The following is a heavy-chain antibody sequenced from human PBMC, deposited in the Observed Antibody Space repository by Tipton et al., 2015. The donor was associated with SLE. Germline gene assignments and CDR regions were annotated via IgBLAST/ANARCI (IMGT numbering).Heavy chain of an antibody. J-gene: IGHJ4*02. CDR1: GGSFSGYY. Sequence: TLSLTCAVCGGSFSGYYWSWIRQPPGKGLEWIGYIYYSGSTYYNPSLKSRVTISVDTSKNQFSLKLSSVTAADTAVYYCARGYSSSWYYFDYWGQGTLVTVSS. CDR3: ARGYSSSWYYFDY. CDR2: IYYSGST. V-gene: IGHV4-31*11. D-gene: IGHD6-13*01.